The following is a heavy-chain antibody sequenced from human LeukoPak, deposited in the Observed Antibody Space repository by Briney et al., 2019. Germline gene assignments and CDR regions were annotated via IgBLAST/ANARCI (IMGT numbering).Heavy chain of an antibody. Sequence: SGGSLRLSCAASGFTINNYAIHWVRQAPGKGLEWVAVISYDGSKKYYADSVKGRFTVSRDNSKNTLYLQMNSLRPEDTAVYYCASRSYGYSSGWYGIYFDYWGQGTLVTVSS. CDR2: ISYDGSKK. CDR3: ASRSYGYSSGWYGIYFDY. J-gene: IGHJ4*02. CDR1: GFTINNYA. V-gene: IGHV3-30*04. D-gene: IGHD6-19*01.